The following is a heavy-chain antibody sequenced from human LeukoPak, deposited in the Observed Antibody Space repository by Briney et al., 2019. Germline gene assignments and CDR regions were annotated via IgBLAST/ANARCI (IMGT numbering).Heavy chain of an antibody. CDR3: AKDGYNWNYEGWFDP. CDR2: ISGDGGST. J-gene: IGHJ5*02. CDR1: GFTFDDYA. V-gene: IGHV3-43*02. Sequence: PGGSLRLSCAASGFTFDDYAMHWVRQAPGKGLDWVSLISGDGGSTYYADSVKGRFTISRDNSKNSLYLQMNSLRTEDTALYYCAKDGYNWNYEGWFDPWGQGTLVTVSS. D-gene: IGHD1-7*01.